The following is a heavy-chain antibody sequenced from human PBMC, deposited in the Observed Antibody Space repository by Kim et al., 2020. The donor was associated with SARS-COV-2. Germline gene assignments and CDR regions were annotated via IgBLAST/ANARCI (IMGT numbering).Heavy chain of an antibody. CDR2: IYYSGST. J-gene: IGHJ6*01. Sequence: SETLSLTCTVSGGSISSSSYYWGWIRQPPGKGLEWIGSIYYSGSTYYNPSLKSRVTISVDTSKNQFSLKLSSVTAADTAVYYCARRPFDYGDYVTSYYYG. D-gene: IGHD4-17*01. CDR1: GGSISSSSYY. CDR3: ARRPFDYGDYVTSYYYG. V-gene: IGHV4-39*01.